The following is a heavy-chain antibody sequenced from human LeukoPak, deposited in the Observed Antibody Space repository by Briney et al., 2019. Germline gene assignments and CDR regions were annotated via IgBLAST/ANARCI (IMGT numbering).Heavy chain of an antibody. J-gene: IGHJ4*02. CDR3: ASAYGDYLYFDY. D-gene: IGHD4-17*01. CDR2: ISSSSSYI. CDR1: GFTFSSYS. V-gene: IGHV3-21*01. Sequence: GGSLRLSCAASGFTFSSYSMNWVRQAPGKGLEWASSISSSSSYIYYADSVKGRFTISRDNAKNSLYLQMNSLRAEDTAVYYCASAYGDYLYFDYWGQGTLVTVSS.